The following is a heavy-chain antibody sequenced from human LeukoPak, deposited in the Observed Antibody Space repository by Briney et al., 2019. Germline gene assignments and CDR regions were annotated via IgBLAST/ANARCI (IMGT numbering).Heavy chain of an antibody. D-gene: IGHD5-24*01. Sequence: GVSLRLSCAASGFSFSSYGMHWVRQAPGKGLKWVAFIRYDGSNKYYADSVKGRFTISRDNSKNTLYLQMNSLRAEDTAVYYCAISRDGYNLFYFDYWGQGTLVTVSS. V-gene: IGHV3-30*02. CDR3: AISRDGYNLFYFDY. J-gene: IGHJ4*02. CDR1: GFSFSSYG. CDR2: IRYDGSNK.